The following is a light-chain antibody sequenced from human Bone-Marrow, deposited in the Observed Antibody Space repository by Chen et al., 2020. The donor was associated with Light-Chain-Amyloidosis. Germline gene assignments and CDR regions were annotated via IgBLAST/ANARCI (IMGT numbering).Light chain of an antibody. CDR1: NIGSTS. CDR2: DAS. Sequence: SYVLTQPSSVSVAPGQTATIACGGNNIGSTSVHWYQPTPGQAPLLVVYDASDRPSGIPARLSGSNSGNTATLTISRVEAGDEADYYCQVWDRSSDRPVFGGGTKLTVL. CDR3: QVWDRSSDRPV. J-gene: IGLJ3*02. V-gene: IGLV3-21*02.